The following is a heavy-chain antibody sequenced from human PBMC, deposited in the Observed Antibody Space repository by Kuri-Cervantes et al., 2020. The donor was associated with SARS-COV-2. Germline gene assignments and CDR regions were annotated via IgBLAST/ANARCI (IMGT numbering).Heavy chain of an antibody. CDR2: ISYDGSNK. J-gene: IGHJ4*02. V-gene: IGHV3-30*18. Sequence: GESLKISCAASGFTFSSYWMSWVRQAPGKGLEWVAVISYDGSNKYYADSAKGRFTISRDNSKNTLYLQMNSLGAEDAAVYYCAKGDIVATYYFDYWGQGTLVTVSS. D-gene: IGHD5-12*01. CDR1: GFTFSSYW. CDR3: AKGDIVATYYFDY.